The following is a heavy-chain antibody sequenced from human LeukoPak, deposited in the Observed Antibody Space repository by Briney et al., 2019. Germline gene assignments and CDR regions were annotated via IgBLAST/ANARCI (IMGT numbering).Heavy chain of an antibody. J-gene: IGHJ4*02. CDR3: AKQAMIVVVMAFYFDY. Sequence: GGSLRLSCAASGFTFSSYAMSWVRQAPGKGLEWVSAISGSGGSTYYADSVKGRFTISRDNSKNTLYLQMNSLRAEDTAVYYCAKQAMIVVVMAFYFDYWGQGTLVTVSS. V-gene: IGHV3-23*01. CDR2: ISGSGGST. CDR1: GFTFSSYA. D-gene: IGHD3-22*01.